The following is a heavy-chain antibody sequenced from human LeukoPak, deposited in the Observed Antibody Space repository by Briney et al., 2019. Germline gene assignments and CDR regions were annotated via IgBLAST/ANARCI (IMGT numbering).Heavy chain of an antibody. J-gene: IGHJ4*02. CDR2: IYYSGST. CDR3: ARDLDSSGYLMSY. V-gene: IGHV4-39*07. Sequence: PSETLSLTCTVSGGSISSSSYYWGWIPQPPGKGLEWIGSIYYSGSTYYNPSLKSRVTISVDTSKNQFSLKLSSVTAADTAVYYCARDLDSSGYLMSYWGQGTLVTVSS. CDR1: GGSISSSSYY. D-gene: IGHD3-22*01.